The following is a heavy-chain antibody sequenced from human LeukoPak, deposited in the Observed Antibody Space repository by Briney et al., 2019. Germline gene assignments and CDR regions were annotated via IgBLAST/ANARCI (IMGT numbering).Heavy chain of an antibody. CDR1: GFTFSSYG. CDR3: VKDTRLRYFDWLSTGDFDY. J-gene: IGHJ4*02. CDR2: ISGSGGST. Sequence: GGSLRLSCAASGFTFSSYGMSWVRQAPGKGLEWVSAISGSGGSTYYADSVKGRFTISRDNSRNTLYLQMNSLRAEDTAVYYCVKDTRLRYFDWLSTGDFDYWGQGTLVTVSS. D-gene: IGHD3-9*01. V-gene: IGHV3-23*01.